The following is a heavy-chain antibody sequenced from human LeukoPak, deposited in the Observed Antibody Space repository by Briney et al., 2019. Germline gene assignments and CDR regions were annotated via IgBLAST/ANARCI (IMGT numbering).Heavy chain of an antibody. D-gene: IGHD1-26*01. J-gene: IGHJ5*02. CDR2: VFAGGGT. CDR3: ARDHSGSQHWFDP. V-gene: IGHV4-59*01. CDR1: GGSISNYW. Sequence: SETLSLTCTVSGGSISNYWWSWIRQPPGKGLEWIGYVFAGGGTNYNPSLKSRVTISVDTSKKQFSLKLSSVTAADAAVYYCARDHSGSQHWFDPWGQGTLVTVSS.